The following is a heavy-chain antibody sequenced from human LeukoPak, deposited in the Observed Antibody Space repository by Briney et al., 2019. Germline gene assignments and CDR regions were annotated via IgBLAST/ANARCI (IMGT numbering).Heavy chain of an antibody. CDR2: IYYSGST. J-gene: IGHJ4*02. CDR3: ARLPFYDSSGY. CDR1: GGSISSYY. D-gene: IGHD3-22*01. Sequence: PSETLSLTCTVSGGSISSYYWSWIRQPPGKGLEWIGYIYYSGSTNYNPSLKSRVTISVDTSKNQFSLKLSSVTAADTAVYYCARLPFYDSSGYWGQGTLVTVSS. V-gene: IGHV4-59*08.